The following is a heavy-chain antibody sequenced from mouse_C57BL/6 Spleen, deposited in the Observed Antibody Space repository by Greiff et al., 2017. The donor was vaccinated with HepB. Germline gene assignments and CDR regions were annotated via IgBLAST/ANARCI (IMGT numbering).Heavy chain of an antibody. J-gene: IGHJ2*01. CDR2: IYPRDGST. Sequence: QVQLKESGPELVKPGASVKLSCKASGYTFTSYDINWVKQRPGQGLEWIGWIYPRDGSTKYNEKFKGRATLTVDTSSSTAYMELHSLTSEDSAVYFCARENNFDYWGQGTTLTVSS. CDR1: GYTFTSYD. CDR3: ARENNFDY. V-gene: IGHV1-85*01.